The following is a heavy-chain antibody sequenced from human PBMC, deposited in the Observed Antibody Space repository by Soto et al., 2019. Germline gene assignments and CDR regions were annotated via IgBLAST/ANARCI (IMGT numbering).Heavy chain of an antibody. Sequence: QVQLVQSGAEVKKPGASVKVSCKASGFTFASNDINWVRQAPGQGLQWMGWMNANVDATDSPQEFKGRVSMTWNASISTAYLELHNLKSYDTAVYYCAREVVVGGSLWLDPWGQGSLVTVSS. CDR3: AREVVVGGSLWLDP. CDR1: GFTFASND. J-gene: IGHJ5*02. D-gene: IGHD2-15*01. V-gene: IGHV1-8*01. CDR2: MNANVDAT.